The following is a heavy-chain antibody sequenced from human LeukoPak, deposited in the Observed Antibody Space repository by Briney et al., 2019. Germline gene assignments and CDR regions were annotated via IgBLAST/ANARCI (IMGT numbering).Heavy chain of an antibody. CDR1: GYTLTELS. J-gene: IGHJ4*02. V-gene: IGHV1-69*13. CDR2: IIPIFGTA. D-gene: IGHD1-26*01. CDR3: ARVGATPFWNFDY. Sequence: SVKVSCKVSGYTLTELSMHWVRQAPGQGLEWMGGIIPIFGTANYAQKFQGRVTITADESTSTAYMELSSLRSEDTAVYYCARVGATPFWNFDYWGQGTLATVSS.